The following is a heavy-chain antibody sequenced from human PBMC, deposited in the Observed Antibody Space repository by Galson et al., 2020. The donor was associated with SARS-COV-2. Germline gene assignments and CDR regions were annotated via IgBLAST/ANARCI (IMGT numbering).Heavy chain of an antibody. J-gene: IGHJ6*02. D-gene: IGHD4-17*01. Sequence: GESLKISCAGSGFIFSNYAMHWVRQPPGKGLDWVAVVSYDGSFKHYADSVKGRFTISRDNSKDTLYLQMSSLSADDTALYYCARGPHIDYGPRFFYYGLDVWGQGPTVTVSS. CDR1: GFIFSNYA. CDR3: ARGPHIDYGPRFFYYGLDV. V-gene: IGHV3-30-3*01. CDR2: VSYDGSFK.